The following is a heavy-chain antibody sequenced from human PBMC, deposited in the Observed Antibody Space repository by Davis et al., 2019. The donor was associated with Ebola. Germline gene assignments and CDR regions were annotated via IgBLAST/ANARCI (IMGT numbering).Heavy chain of an antibody. J-gene: IGHJ6*02. CDR2: IDPSDSYT. V-gene: IGHV5-10-1*01. CDR1: GYSFTSYW. CDR3: ASCPYYYYGMDV. Sequence: PGGSLRLSCKGSGYSFTSYWISWVRQMPEKGLEWMGRIDPSDSYTNYSPSFQGHVTISADKSISTAYLQWSSLKASDTAMYYCASCPYYYYGMDVWGQGTTVTVSS.